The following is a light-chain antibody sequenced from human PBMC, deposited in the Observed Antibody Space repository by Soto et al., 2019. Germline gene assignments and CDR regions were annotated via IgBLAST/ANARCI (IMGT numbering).Light chain of an antibody. J-gene: IGKJ1*01. CDR1: QSVSNNY. Sequence: EIVLTQSPGTLSLSPGERATLSCRASQSVSNNYLAWYQQKPGQAPRLLLYGASNRATCIPDRFSGSGSGTDFTLTISRLEPEVLAVYYCQQYGTSGTFGQGTKVEIK. CDR2: GAS. V-gene: IGKV3-20*01. CDR3: QQYGTSGT.